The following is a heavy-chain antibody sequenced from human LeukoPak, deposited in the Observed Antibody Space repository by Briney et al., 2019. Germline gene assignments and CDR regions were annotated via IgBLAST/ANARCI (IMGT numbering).Heavy chain of an antibody. J-gene: IGHJ3*02. D-gene: IGHD3-22*01. V-gene: IGHV1-8*03. Sequence: ASVKVSCKASGGTFSSYAISWVRQAPGQGLEWMGWMNPNSGNTGYAQKFQGRVTITRNTSISTAYMELSRLRSEDTAVYYCARVREKKYYDLVPDAFDIWGQGTMVTVSS. CDR3: ARVREKKYYDLVPDAFDI. CDR1: GGTFSSYA. CDR2: MNPNSGNT.